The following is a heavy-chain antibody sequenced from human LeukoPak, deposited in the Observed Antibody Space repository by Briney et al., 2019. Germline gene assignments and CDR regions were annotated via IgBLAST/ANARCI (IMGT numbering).Heavy chain of an antibody. CDR1: GFTFSNYG. Sequence: PGGSPRLSCTASGFTFSNYGMHWVRQAPGKGLEWVAVISYDGSNKYYADSVKGRFTISRDNSKNTLYLQMNSLRAEDTAVYYCAREALWFGELLGDAFDIWGQGTMVTVSS. J-gene: IGHJ3*02. CDR3: AREALWFGELLGDAFDI. CDR2: ISYDGSNK. D-gene: IGHD3-10*01. V-gene: IGHV3-30*19.